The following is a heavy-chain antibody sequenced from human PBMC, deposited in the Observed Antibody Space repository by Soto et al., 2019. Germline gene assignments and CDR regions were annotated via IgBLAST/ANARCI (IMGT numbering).Heavy chain of an antibody. CDR1: GGSISSSNW. V-gene: IGHV4-4*02. D-gene: IGHD2-2*01. Sequence: QVQLQESGPGLVKPSGTLSLTCAVSGGSISSSNWWSWVRQPQGKGLEWIGEIYHSGSTNYNPSLKSRVTISVDKSKNQFSLKLSSVTAADTAVYYCASIQLGYCSSTSCSFFDYWGQGTLVTVSS. CDR3: ASIQLGYCSSTSCSFFDY. J-gene: IGHJ4*02. CDR2: IYHSGST.